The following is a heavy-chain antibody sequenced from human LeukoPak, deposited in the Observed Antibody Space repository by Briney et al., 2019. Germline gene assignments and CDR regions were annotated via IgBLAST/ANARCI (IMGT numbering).Heavy chain of an antibody. V-gene: IGHV4-38-2*02. D-gene: IGHD5-12*01. Sequence: SETLSLTCSVSGYSITSTSFWAWIRQTPGKGLEWIGSINHLGSAYYNPSLESRVTISVDTSKNHFSLNLKSVTAADTAVYHCVREDGSSGYDDFWGQGTLVTVSS. CDR2: INHLGSA. CDR1: GYSITSTSF. CDR3: VREDGSSGYDDF. J-gene: IGHJ4*02.